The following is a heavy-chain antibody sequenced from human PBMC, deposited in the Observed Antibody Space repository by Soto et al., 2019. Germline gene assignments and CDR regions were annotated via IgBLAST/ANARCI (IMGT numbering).Heavy chain of an antibody. CDR3: AKDLMITFGGVIVPAYYYYYGMDV. CDR2: ISYDGSNK. CDR1: GFTFSSYG. V-gene: IGHV3-30*18. J-gene: IGHJ6*02. Sequence: QVQLVESGGGVVQPGRSLRLSCAASGFTFSSYGMHWVRQAPGKGLEWVAVISYDGSNKYYADSVKGRFTISRDNSKNTLYLQMNSLRAEDTAVYYCAKDLMITFGGVIVPAYYYYYGMDVWGQGTTVTVSS. D-gene: IGHD3-16*02.